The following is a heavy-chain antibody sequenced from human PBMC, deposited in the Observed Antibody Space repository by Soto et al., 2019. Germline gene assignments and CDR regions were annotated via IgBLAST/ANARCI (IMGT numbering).Heavy chain of an antibody. CDR1: GFTFSNYG. V-gene: IGHV3-33*01. D-gene: IGHD3-9*01. Sequence: GGSLRLSCAASGFTFSNYGMHWVRQAPGKGLEWVAAIWYDGSNKKYADSVKGRFTISRDNSKNTLYLQMNSLRAEDTAVYYCARERAYYDILTGFEVGYGMDVWGQGTTVTVSS. CDR3: ARERAYYDILTGFEVGYGMDV. CDR2: IWYDGSNK. J-gene: IGHJ6*02.